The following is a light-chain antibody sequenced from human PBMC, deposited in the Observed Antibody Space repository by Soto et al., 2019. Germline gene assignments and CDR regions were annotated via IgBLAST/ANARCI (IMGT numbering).Light chain of an antibody. CDR2: GAS. CDR3: QQDNNWPPLLT. V-gene: IGKV3-15*01. CDR1: QSVSSN. Sequence: EIVMPQSPATLSVSPGERATLSCRASQSVSSNLAWYQQKPGQAPRLLIYGASTRSTGIPARCSGSGSGTVFTLTISSLQSEDFAVYYCQQDNNWPPLLTFGGGTKVEIK. J-gene: IGKJ4*01.